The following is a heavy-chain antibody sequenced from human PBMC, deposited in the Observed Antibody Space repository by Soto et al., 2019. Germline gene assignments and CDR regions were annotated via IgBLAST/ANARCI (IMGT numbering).Heavy chain of an antibody. CDR2: INSDGSST. Sequence: GGSLRLSCAASGFTFSSYWMHWVRQAPGKGLVWVSRINSDGSSTSYADSVKGRFTISRDNAKNTLYLQMNSLRAEDTAVYYCASVGHHYQFDPWGQGTLVTVSS. CDR3: ASVGHHYQFDP. CDR1: GFTFSSYW. D-gene: IGHD1-26*01. J-gene: IGHJ5*02. V-gene: IGHV3-74*01.